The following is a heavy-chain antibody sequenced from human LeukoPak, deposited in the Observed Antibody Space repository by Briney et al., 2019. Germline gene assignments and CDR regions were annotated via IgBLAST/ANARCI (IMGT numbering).Heavy chain of an antibody. V-gene: IGHV3-11*01. Sequence: PGGSLRRSCVASGFTFSDYYMSWIRQAPGKGLEWVSYISSSDTTIYYADSVKGRFTISRDNAKNSLYLQMNSLRVEDTAVYYCARGLPATLLDYWGQGTLVTVSS. D-gene: IGHD2-2*01. J-gene: IGHJ4*02. CDR1: GFTFSDYY. CDR3: ARGLPATLLDY. CDR2: ISSSDTTI.